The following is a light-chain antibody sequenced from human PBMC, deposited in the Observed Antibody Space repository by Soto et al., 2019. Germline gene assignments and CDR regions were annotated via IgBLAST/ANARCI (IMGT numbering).Light chain of an antibody. CDR1: QTISTH. CDR2: AAS. V-gene: IGKV1-39*01. J-gene: IGKJ2*01. CDR3: QQSYSIPYT. Sequence: DIQMTQSPSSLSVSVGDRVTITCRASQTISTHLNWYQRKAGEAPKFLIYAASSLQSGVPSRFSSSGSGTDFTLTISSLQPEDFATYYCQQSYSIPYTFGQGTTLEIK.